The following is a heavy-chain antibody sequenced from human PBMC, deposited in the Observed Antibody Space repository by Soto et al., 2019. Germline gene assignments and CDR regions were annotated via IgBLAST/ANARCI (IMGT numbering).Heavy chain of an antibody. CDR3: ARERSSGAFDI. J-gene: IGHJ3*02. V-gene: IGHV1-3*01. CDR2: INAGNGNT. D-gene: IGHD1-26*01. Sequence: ASVKVSCKASGYTFTTYAMHWVRQAPGQRLEWMGWINAGNGNTKYSQKFQGRVTISRNNSKNSLYLQLNSLRAEDTAVYYCARERSSGAFDIWGQGTMVTVSS. CDR1: GYTFTTYA.